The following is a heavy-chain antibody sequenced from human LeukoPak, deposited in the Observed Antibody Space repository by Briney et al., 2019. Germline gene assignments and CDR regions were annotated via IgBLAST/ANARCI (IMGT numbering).Heavy chain of an antibody. CDR1: GFTVSSNY. D-gene: IGHD7-27*01. CDR2: IYSGGST. CDR3: ARALLTEGDFDY. V-gene: IGHV3-66*01. Sequence: QSGGSLRLSCAASGFTVSSNYMSWVRQAPGKGLEWVSVIYSGGSTYYADSVKGRFTISRDNSKNTLYLQMNSLRAEDTAVYYCARALLTEGDFDYWGQGTLVTVSS. J-gene: IGHJ4*02.